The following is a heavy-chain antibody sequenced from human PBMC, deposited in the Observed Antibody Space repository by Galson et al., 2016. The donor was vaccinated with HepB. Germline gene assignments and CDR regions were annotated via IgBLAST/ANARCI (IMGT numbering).Heavy chain of an antibody. Sequence: ETLSLTCTVSGGSIRSGSSSSRNYYWTWVRQPPGEGMEWIGSINYSGTTFYNALLNIRAPMSLYTSKSQFSLQLTSVTAADPPVSYLASLIVTGSGNFFDFWGQGTLVTVSS. J-gene: IGHJ4*02. D-gene: IGHD3-10*01. CDR1: GGSIRSGSSSSRNYY. V-gene: IGHV4-39*01. CDR2: INYSGTT. CDR3: ASLIVTGSGNFFDF.